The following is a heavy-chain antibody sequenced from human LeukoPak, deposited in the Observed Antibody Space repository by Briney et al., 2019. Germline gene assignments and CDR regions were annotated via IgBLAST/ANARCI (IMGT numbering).Heavy chain of an antibody. CDR2: IYDSGST. CDR3: ARHSIVLLWFGELENWFDP. D-gene: IGHD3-10*01. V-gene: IGHV4-39*01. J-gene: IGHJ5*02. CDR1: GASISGSGYY. Sequence: PSETLSLTCTVSGASISGSGYYWGWIRQPPGKGLEWIGNIYDSGSTYYNASLQSRVTISIDTSKNQFSLKLSSVTAADTAVYYCARHSIVLLWFGELENWFDPWGQGTLVTVSS.